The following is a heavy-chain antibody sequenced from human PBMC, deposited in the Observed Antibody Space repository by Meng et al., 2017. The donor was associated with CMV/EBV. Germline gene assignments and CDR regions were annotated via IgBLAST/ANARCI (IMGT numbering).Heavy chain of an antibody. V-gene: IGHV3-72*01. D-gene: IGHD3-3*01. CDR1: GFTFSSYW. CDR3: ARSQGDFWSGSDAFDI. J-gene: IGHJ3*02. Sequence: GESLKISCAASGFTFSSYWMSWVRQAPGKGLEWVGRTRNKANSYTTEYAASVKGRFTISRDDSKNSLYLQMNSLKTEDTAVYYCARSQGDFWSGSDAFDIWGQGTMVTVS. CDR2: TRNKANSYTT.